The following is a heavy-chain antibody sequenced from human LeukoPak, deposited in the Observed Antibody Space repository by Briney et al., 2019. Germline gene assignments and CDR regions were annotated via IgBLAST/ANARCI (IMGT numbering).Heavy chain of an antibody. J-gene: IGHJ4*02. Sequence: GRSLRLSCAASGFTFTTFGIHWVRQAPGKGLEWVAAISPHGDIEYYTDSVKGRFTISRDNSKDMIYLQMNSLRGEDSAVYYCAKINNNDDYWGQGNLVTVSS. CDR2: ISPHGDIE. CDR3: AKINNNDDY. CDR1: GFTFTTFG. D-gene: IGHD1/OR15-1a*01. V-gene: IGHV3-30*18.